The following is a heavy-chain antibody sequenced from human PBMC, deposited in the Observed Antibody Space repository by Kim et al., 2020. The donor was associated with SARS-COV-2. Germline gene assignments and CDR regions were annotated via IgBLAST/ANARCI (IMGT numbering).Heavy chain of an antibody. Sequence: SETLSLTCTVSGGSISSYYWSWIRQPPGKGLEWIGYIYYSGSTNYNPSLQSRVTISVDTSKNQFSLKLSSVTAADTAVYYCARSGQYYDFWSGLTPDYYYYYYGVDVWGQGTTVTVSS. CDR1: GGSISSYY. J-gene: IGHJ6*02. CDR3: ARSGQYYDFWSGLTPDYYYYYYGVDV. V-gene: IGHV4-59*01. CDR2: IYYSGST. D-gene: IGHD3-3*01.